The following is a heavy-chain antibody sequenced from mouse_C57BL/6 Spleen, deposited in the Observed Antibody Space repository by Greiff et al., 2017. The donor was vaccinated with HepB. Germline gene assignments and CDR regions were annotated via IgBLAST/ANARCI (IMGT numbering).Heavy chain of an antibody. V-gene: IGHV1-82*01. Sequence: VQLQQSGPELVKPGASVKISCKASGYAFSSSWMNWVQQRPGKGLEWIGRIYPGDGDTNYNGKFKGKATLTADKSSSTAYMQLSSLTSEDSAVYFCGRKYYGSSYTAMDYWGQGTSVTVSS. J-gene: IGHJ4*01. CDR3: GRKYYGSSYTAMDY. CDR2: IYPGDGDT. CDR1: GYAFSSSW. D-gene: IGHD1-1*01.